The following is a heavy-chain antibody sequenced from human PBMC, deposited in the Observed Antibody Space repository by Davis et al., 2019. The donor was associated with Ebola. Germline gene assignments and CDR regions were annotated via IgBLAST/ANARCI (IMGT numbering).Heavy chain of an antibody. J-gene: IGHJ6*02. D-gene: IGHD4-17*01. CDR3: ARGTVTTRHSYYYYYGMDV. V-gene: IGHV1-8*01. Sequence: ASVKVSCKASGYIFSNYDINWVRQASGQGLEWMGWMNPYSGHTGYVEKFKGRVTMTRNTSISTAYMELSSLRSEDTAVYYCARGTVTTRHSYYYYYGMDVWGQGTTVTVSS. CDR1: GYIFSNYD. CDR2: MNPYSGHT.